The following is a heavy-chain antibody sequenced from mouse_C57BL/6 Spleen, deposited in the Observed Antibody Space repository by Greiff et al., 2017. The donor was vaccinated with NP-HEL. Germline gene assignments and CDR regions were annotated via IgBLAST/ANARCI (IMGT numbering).Heavy chain of an antibody. V-gene: IGHV1-61*01. CDR3: ARGGIYYGNYGGDY. D-gene: IGHD2-1*01. Sequence: QVQLQQPGAELVRPGSSVKLSCKASGYTFTSYWMDWVKQRPGQGLEWIGNIYPSDSETHYNQKFKDKATLTVDKSSSTAYMQLSSLTSEDSAVYYCARGGIYYGNYGGDYWGQGTTLTVSS. CDR1: GYTFTSYW. CDR2: IYPSDSET. J-gene: IGHJ2*01.